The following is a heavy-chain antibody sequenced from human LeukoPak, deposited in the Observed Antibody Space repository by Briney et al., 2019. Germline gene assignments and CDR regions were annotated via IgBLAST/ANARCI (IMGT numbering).Heavy chain of an antibody. CDR1: GGSISSSNW. CDR2: IYHSGST. Sequence: SETLSLTCAVSGGSISSSNWWSWVRQPPGKGLEWIGEIYHSGSTNYNPSLKSRVTISVDKSKNQFSLELSSVTAADTAVYYCARYDYYGSSGYYWSQGTLVTVSS. CDR3: ARYDYYGSSGYY. D-gene: IGHD3-22*01. V-gene: IGHV4-4*02. J-gene: IGHJ4*02.